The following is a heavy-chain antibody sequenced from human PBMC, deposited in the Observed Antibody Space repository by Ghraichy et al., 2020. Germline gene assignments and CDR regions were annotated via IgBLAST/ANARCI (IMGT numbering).Heavy chain of an antibody. CDR1: GGSINNVSSY. V-gene: IGHV4-39*01. J-gene: IGHJ3*02. CDR2: IFYTGST. D-gene: IGHD4-23*01. CDR3: ARLVETVLTPGGAFDI. Sequence: TLSLTCTVSGGSINNVSSYWAWIRQPPGKGLEWIGFIFYTGSTYYNPSLKSRITISVDTPKKQFSLELTSVTAADTAVYYCARLVETVLTPGGAFDIWGQGAMVSVSS.